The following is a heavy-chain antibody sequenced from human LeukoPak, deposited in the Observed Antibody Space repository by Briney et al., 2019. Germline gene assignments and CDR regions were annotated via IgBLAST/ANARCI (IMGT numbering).Heavy chain of an antibody. V-gene: IGHV4-59*01. CDR1: GGSISSYY. D-gene: IGHD6-13*01. CDR2: IYYSGST. J-gene: IGHJ5*02. Sequence: SETLSLTCTVSGGSISSYYWSWIRQPPGKGLEWIGYIYYSGSTNYNPPLKSRVTISVDTSKNQFSLKLSSVTAADTAVYYCARGGSSWYDNWFDPWGQGTLVTVSS. CDR3: ARGGSSWYDNWFDP.